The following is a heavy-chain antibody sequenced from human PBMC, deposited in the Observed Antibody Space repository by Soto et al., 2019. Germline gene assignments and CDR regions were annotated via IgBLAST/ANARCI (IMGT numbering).Heavy chain of an antibody. D-gene: IGHD6-19*01. V-gene: IGHV1-2*02. J-gene: IGHJ6*02. CDR1: GYTFTDYY. CDR2: INPNSGGT. Sequence: SVKVSCKASGYTFTDYYMHWVRQAPGQGLEWMGWINPNSGGTNYAQKFQGRVTMTRDTSISTAYMELNRLRSDDTAVYYCARDQSPSSGWPGMDVWGQGTTVTVSS. CDR3: ARDQSPSSGWPGMDV.